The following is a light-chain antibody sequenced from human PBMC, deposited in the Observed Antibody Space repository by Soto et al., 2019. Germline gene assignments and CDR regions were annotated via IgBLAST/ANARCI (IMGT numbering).Light chain of an antibody. V-gene: IGKV3-11*01. CDR2: DAS. J-gene: IGKJ4*01. Sequence: EIVLTQSPATLSLSPGERATLSCRASQSVSSYLAWYQQKPGQAPRLLIYDASNRATGIPARFSGSGSGTDFPLTISSLEPDDFAVYYCQHRSNWLTFGEGTKVQIK. CDR3: QHRSNWLT. CDR1: QSVSSY.